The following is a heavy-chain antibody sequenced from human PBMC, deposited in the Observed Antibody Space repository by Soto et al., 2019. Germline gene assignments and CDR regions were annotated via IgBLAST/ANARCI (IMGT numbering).Heavy chain of an antibody. J-gene: IGHJ6*02. Sequence: QVQLVQSGAEVKKPGSSVKVSCKASGGTFSSYAISWVRQAPGQGLEWMGGIIPIFVTANYAQKFQGRVTITADESTSTAYMELSSLRSEDTAVYYCARDQAACSSTSCTYYYSYGMDVWGQGTTVTVSS. CDR2: IIPIFVTA. CDR1: GGTFSSYA. CDR3: ARDQAACSSTSCTYYYSYGMDV. V-gene: IGHV1-69*01. D-gene: IGHD2-2*01.